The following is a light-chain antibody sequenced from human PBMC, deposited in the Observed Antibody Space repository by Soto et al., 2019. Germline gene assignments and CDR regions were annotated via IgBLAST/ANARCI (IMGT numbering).Light chain of an antibody. V-gene: IGKV1-39*01. CDR3: QQLNSYPIAT. J-gene: IGKJ4*01. CDR1: QSIVTY. CDR2: AAS. Sequence: DIQMTQSPSSLSASVGDRVTITCRASQSIVTYLNWYLQKPGKAPKLLIYAASNLQSGVPSRFSGSGSGTDFTLTISSLQPEDFATYHCQQLNSYPIATFGGGTKVDIK.